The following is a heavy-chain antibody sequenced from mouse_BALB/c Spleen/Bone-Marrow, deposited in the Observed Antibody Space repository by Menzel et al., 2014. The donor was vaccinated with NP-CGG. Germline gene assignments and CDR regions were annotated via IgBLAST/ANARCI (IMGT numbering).Heavy chain of an antibody. CDR3: ARHDYYGNPFAY. CDR2: ISSGGGST. D-gene: IGHD2-1*01. CDR1: GFAFSRYD. V-gene: IGHV5-12-1*01. Sequence: EVKLEESGGGLVKPGGSLKLSCAASGFAFSRYDMSWVRQTPEKRLEWAAYISSGGGSTYYPDTVKGRFTISRDNAKNTLCLQMSSLKSEDTAMYYCARHDYYGNPFAYWGQGTLVTVSA. J-gene: IGHJ3*01.